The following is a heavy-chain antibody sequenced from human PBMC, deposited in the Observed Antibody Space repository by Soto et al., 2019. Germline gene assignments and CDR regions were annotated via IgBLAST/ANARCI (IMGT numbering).Heavy chain of an antibody. CDR1: GFTFSSYG. CDR2: IWYDGSNK. D-gene: IGHD3-22*01. J-gene: IGHJ4*02. Sequence: GGSLRLSCAASGFTFSSYGMHWVRQAPGKGLEWVAVIWYDGSNKYYADSVKGRFTISRDNSKNTLYLQMNSLRAEDTAVYYCARDAPYYYDSSGRRFGYWGQGTLVTVSS. V-gene: IGHV3-33*01. CDR3: ARDAPYYYDSSGRRFGY.